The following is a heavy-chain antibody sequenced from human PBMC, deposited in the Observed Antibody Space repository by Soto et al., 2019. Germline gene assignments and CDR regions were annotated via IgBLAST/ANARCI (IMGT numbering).Heavy chain of an antibody. J-gene: IGHJ4*02. CDR1: GGTFSSYA. D-gene: IGHD3-3*01. CDR3: ARDRLRFLSTSPARPEYYFDY. Sequence: ASVKVSCKASGGTFSSYAISWVRQAPGQGLEWMGGIIPIFGTANYAQKFQGRVTITADESTSTAYMELSSLRSEDTAVYYCARDRLRFLSTSPARPEYYFDYWGQGTLVTV. V-gene: IGHV1-69*13. CDR2: IIPIFGTA.